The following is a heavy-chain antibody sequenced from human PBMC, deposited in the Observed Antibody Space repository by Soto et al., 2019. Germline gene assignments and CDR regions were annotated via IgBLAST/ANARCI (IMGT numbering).Heavy chain of an antibody. Sequence: ASVKVSCKASGYTFTSYYMHWVRQAPGQGLEWMGIINPSGGSTSYAQKFQGRVTMTRDTSTSTVYMELSSLRSEDTAVYCCARGTYYDFWSGYYFDYWGQGTLVTVSS. CDR1: GYTFTSYY. V-gene: IGHV1-46*01. J-gene: IGHJ4*02. CDR3: ARGTYYDFWSGYYFDY. D-gene: IGHD3-3*01. CDR2: INPSGGST.